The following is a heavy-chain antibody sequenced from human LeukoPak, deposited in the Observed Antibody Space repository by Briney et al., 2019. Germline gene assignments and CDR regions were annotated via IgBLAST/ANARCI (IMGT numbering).Heavy chain of an antibody. CDR1: GFTFTTYW. D-gene: IGHD5-18*01. J-gene: IGHJ6*02. CDR2: INSDGSIT. CDR3: ARDAVDTANAV. Sequence: GGSLRLSCAASGFTFTTYWMHWVRQAPGKGLVWVSRINSDGSITSYADSVKGRFTISRDNAKNTLYLQMNSLRAEDTAVYYCARDAVDTANAVWGQGTTVTVSS. V-gene: IGHV3-74*01.